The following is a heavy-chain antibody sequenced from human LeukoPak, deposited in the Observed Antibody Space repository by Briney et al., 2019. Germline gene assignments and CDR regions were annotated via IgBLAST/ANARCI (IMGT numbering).Heavy chain of an antibody. CDR1: GGTFSSYA. Sequence: ASVKVSCKASGGTFSSYAISWVRQAPGQGLEWMGRIIPIFGTANYAQKFQGRVTITTDESTSTAYMELSSLRSEDTAVYYCARVYSGSSLGDYWGPGTLVTVSS. CDR2: IIPIFGTA. J-gene: IGHJ4*02. V-gene: IGHV1-69*05. CDR3: ARVYSGSSLGDY. D-gene: IGHD1-26*01.